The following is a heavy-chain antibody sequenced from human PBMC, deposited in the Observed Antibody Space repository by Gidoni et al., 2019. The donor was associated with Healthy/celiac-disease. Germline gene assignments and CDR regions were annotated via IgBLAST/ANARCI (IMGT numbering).Heavy chain of an antibody. D-gene: IGHD4-17*01. Sequence: QITLKESGPTLVKPTQTLTLTCTFSGFSLSTSGVGVGWTRQPPGKALEWLALIYWNDDKRYSPSLKSRLTITKDTSKNQVVLTMTNMDPVDTATYYCAHRPSYGGNSPGGGGAFDYWGQGTLVTVSS. CDR3: AHRPSYGGNSPGGGGAFDY. V-gene: IGHV2-5*01. CDR2: IYWNDDK. J-gene: IGHJ4*02. CDR1: GFSLSTSGVG.